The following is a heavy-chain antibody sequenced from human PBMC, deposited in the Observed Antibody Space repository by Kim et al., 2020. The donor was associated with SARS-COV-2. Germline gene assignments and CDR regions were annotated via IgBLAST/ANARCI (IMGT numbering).Heavy chain of an antibody. D-gene: IGHD3-3*01. CDR3: ARYSGIIRAFDI. Sequence: SETLSLTCAVSGGSISSSNWWSWVRQSPGKGLEWIGEIYHSGRTNYNPSLTSRVTISVDKSKNQFSLQLSSVTAADPAVYCCARYSGIIRAFDIWGQGT. J-gene: IGHJ3*02. CDR2: IYHSGRT. V-gene: IGHV4-4*01. CDR1: GGSISSSNW.